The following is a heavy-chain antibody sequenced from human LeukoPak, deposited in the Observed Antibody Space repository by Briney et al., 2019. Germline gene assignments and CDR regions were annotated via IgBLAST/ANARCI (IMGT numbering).Heavy chain of an antibody. J-gene: IGHJ4*02. V-gene: IGHV3-30*04. Sequence: GGSLRLSCAASGFTFSNFAMHWVRQAPGKGLEWVAVISFDGTNKFYADSVKGRFTIPRDNSKKTVYLQMNSLRAEDAAVYYCAKGGGTGYSSSWYSNWGQGTLVTVSS. CDR1: GFTFSNFA. D-gene: IGHD6-13*01. CDR2: ISFDGTNK. CDR3: AKGGGTGYSSSWYSN.